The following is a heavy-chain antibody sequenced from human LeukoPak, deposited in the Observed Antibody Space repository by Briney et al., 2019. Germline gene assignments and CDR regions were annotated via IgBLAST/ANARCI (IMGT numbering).Heavy chain of an antibody. Sequence: ASVKVSCKASGYTFTSYAIHWVRQAPGQSPEWMGWINVGNGNTKYPQKFQGRVTITRDTSASTAYMELSSLRSEDTAVCYCARLTVTPYYFDYWGQGTLVTVSS. J-gene: IGHJ4*02. CDR2: INVGNGNT. CDR1: GYTFTSYA. V-gene: IGHV1-3*01. CDR3: ARLTVTPYYFDY. D-gene: IGHD4-17*01.